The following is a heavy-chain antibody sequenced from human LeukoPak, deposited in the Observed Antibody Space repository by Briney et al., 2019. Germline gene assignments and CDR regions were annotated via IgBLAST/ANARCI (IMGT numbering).Heavy chain of an antibody. V-gene: IGHV3-48*03. Sequence: GGSLRLSCAGSGFSFSNYELNWVRQAPGKGLEWVSYISGGGRGIYYTDSVRGRFTISRDNAKNSLYLQMNSLRAEDTAVYYCARDQRYCSSSSCPWEPFDYWGQGTLVTVSS. J-gene: IGHJ4*02. CDR1: GFSFSNYE. CDR3: ARDQRYCSSSSCPWEPFDY. D-gene: IGHD2-2*01. CDR2: ISGGGRGI.